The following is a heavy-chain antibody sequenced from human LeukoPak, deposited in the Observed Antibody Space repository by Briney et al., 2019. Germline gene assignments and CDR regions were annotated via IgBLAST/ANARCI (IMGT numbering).Heavy chain of an antibody. Sequence: PGGSLRLSCAASGFTFSSYAMSWVPQAPGKGLEWVSAISGSGGSTYYADSVKGRFTISRDNSKNTLYLQMNSLRAEDTAVYYCARDSFDYSYYYYGMDVWGQGTTVTVSS. D-gene: IGHD3-9*01. CDR3: ARDSFDYSYYYYGMDV. V-gene: IGHV3-23*01. J-gene: IGHJ6*02. CDR2: ISGSGGST. CDR1: GFTFSSYA.